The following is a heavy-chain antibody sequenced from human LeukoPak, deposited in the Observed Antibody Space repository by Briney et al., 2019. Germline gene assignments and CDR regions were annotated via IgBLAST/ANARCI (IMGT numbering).Heavy chain of an antibody. CDR3: ASSSMVLNYYYYYMDV. Sequence: SETLSLTCAVYGGSFSGYYWSWIRQPPGKGLEWIGEINHSGSTNYNPSLKSRVTISVDTSKNQFSLRLSSVTAADTAVFYCASSSMVLNYYYYYMDVWGKGTTVTVSS. D-gene: IGHD3-10*01. CDR1: GGSFSGYY. CDR2: INHSGST. V-gene: IGHV4-34*01. J-gene: IGHJ6*03.